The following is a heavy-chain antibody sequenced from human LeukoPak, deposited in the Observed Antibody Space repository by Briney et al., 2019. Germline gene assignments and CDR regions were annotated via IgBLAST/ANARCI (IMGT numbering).Heavy chain of an antibody. V-gene: IGHV1-8*03. CDR1: GYTFTSYD. J-gene: IGHJ5*02. D-gene: IGHD3-3*01. CDR3: ARGVVETIFGVVISTNWFDP. CDR2: MNPNSGNT. Sequence: GASVKVSCKASGYTFTSYDINWVRQATGQGLEWMGWMNPNSGNTGYAQKFQGRVTITRNTSISTAYMELSSLRSEDTAVYYCARGVVETIFGVVISTNWFDPWGQGTLVTASS.